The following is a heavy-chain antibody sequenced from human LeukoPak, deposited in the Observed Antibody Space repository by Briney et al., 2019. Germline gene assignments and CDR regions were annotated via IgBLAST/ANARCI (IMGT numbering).Heavy chain of an antibody. V-gene: IGHV3-53*01. CDR3: ARAARGYCTNGVCYSGFFDY. CDR1: GFTVSSNY. D-gene: IGHD2-8*01. J-gene: IGHJ4*02. Sequence: HPGGSLRLSCAASGFTVSSNYMSWVRQAPGKGLEWVSVIYSGGSTYYADSVKGRFTISRDNSKNTLYLQMNSLRAEDTAVYYCARAARGYCTNGVCYSGFFDYWGQGTPVTVSS. CDR2: IYSGGST.